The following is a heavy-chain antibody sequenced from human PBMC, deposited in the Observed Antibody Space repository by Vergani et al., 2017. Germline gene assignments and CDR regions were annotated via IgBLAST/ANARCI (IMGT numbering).Heavy chain of an antibody. D-gene: IGHD4-17*01. CDR3: ASSSTVTPFDY. CDR1: GGSFSGYY. CDR2: INHSGST. V-gene: IGHV4-34*01. Sequence: QVQLQQWGAGLLKPSETLSLTCAVYGGSFSGYYWSCIRQPPGKGLEWIGEINHSGSTNYNPSLKSRVTISVDTSKNQFSLKLSSVTAADTAVYYCASSSTVTPFDYWGQGTLVTVSS. J-gene: IGHJ4*02.